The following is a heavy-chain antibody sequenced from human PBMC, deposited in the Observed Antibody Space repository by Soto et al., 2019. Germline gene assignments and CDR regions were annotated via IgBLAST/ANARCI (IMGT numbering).Heavy chain of an antibody. V-gene: IGHV4-34*01. CDR2: INHSGST. D-gene: IGHD2-15*01. CDR1: GGSFSGYF. CDR3: ARGDIVVVVAANYYYYDMDV. J-gene: IGHJ6*02. Sequence: SETLSLTCAVYGGSFSGYFWSWIRQPPGKGLEWIGEINHSGSTNYNPSLKSRVTISVDTSKNQFSLKLSSVTAADTAVYYCARGDIVVVVAANYYYYDMDVWGQGTTVT.